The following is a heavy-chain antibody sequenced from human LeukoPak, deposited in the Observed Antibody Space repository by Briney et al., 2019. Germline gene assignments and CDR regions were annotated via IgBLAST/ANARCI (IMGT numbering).Heavy chain of an antibody. J-gene: IGHJ3*02. CDR3: ARAGNYYDSSGYPYAFDI. Sequence: GGSLRLSCAASGFTFSSYWMHWVRQAPGKGLAWVSRINSDGSSTSYADSVKGRFTISRDNAKNTLYLQMNSLRAEDTAVYYCARAGNYYDSSGYPYAFDIWGQGTMVTVSS. CDR2: INSDGSST. D-gene: IGHD3-22*01. V-gene: IGHV3-74*01. CDR1: GFTFSSYW.